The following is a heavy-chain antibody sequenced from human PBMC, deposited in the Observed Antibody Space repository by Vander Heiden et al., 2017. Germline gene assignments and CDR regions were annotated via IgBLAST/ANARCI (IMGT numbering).Heavy chain of an antibody. J-gene: IGHJ4*02. CDR3: ARDPGSFGVVILRPYFDY. CDR2: IKQDGSEK. D-gene: IGHD3-3*01. V-gene: IGHV3-7*01. Sequence: EVQLVESGGGLVQPGGSLRLSCAASGFTFSSYWMSWVRQAPGKGLEWVANIKQDGSEKYYVDSVKGRFTISRDNAKNSLYLQMNSLRAEDTAVYYCARDPGSFGVVILRPYFDYWGQGTLVTVSS. CDR1: GFTFSSYW.